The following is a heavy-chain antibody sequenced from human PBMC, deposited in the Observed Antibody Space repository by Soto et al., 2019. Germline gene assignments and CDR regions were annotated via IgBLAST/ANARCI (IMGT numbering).Heavy chain of an antibody. CDR1: GFTFSNYG. CDR3: VRDGVGGTVFFGFLDY. Sequence: PGGSLRLSCEASGFTFSNYGMNWVRQAPGEGLEWIAFIHIGSSRINYRDSMKGRFTISRDDAKNSLFLQMDSLRDEDTAVYYCVRDGVGGTVFFGFLDYWGQGTLVTVSS. CDR2: IHIGSSRI. J-gene: IGHJ4*02. D-gene: IGHD1-26*01. V-gene: IGHV3-48*02.